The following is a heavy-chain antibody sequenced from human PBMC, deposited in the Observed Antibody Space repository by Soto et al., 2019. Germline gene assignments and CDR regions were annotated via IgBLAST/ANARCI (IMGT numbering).Heavy chain of an antibody. CDR3: ARDLGVVTATGTDYYGMDV. CDR1: GFTFSSYG. Sequence: QVQLVESGGGVVQPGRSLRLSCAASGFTFSSYGMHWVRQAPGKGLEWVAVIWYDGSNKYYADSVKGRFTISRDNSKNTLYLQMNSLRAEDTAVYYCARDLGVVTATGTDYYGMDVWGQGTTVTVSS. CDR2: IWYDGSNK. D-gene: IGHD2-21*02. J-gene: IGHJ6*02. V-gene: IGHV3-33*01.